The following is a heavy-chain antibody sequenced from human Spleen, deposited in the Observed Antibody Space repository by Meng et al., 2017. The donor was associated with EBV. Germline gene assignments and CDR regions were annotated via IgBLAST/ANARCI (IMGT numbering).Heavy chain of an antibody. V-gene: IGHV4-39*01. Sequence: LLLWATCTRCVNPSDTRSLPRTVSGDSIISFYYWGWIRPPPGRGLEWIGSVHYTGSTYYSPSLKSRVTVSVDTSKNQFSLRLTSVTAADTAVYYCARPFPSWQSPRLDPFGAWGQGTLVTVSS. CDR2: VHYTGST. CDR3: ARPFPSWQSPRLDPFGA. J-gene: IGHJ5*02. CDR1: GDSIISFYY. D-gene: IGHD6-19*01.